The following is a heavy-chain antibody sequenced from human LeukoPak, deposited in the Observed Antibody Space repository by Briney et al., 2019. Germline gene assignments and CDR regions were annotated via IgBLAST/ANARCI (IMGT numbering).Heavy chain of an antibody. CDR1: GFTFSSYA. CDR2: IWCDGSNK. V-gene: IGHV3-33*06. CDR3: AKTRGSGKNDAFDI. Sequence: GGSLRLSCVASGFTFSSYAMHWVRQAPGKGLEWVAVIWCDGSNKYYADSVKGRFTISRDNSKNTLYLQMNSLRAEDTAVYYCAKTRGSGKNDAFDIWGQGTMVTVSS. D-gene: IGHD3-10*01. J-gene: IGHJ3*02.